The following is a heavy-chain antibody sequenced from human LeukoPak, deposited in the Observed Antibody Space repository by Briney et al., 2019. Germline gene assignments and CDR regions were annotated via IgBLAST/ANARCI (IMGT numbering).Heavy chain of an antibody. D-gene: IGHD3-22*01. CDR3: ARVSGSLLTSDY. CDR2: ISPYNDNT. CDR1: GGTFSSYA. Sequence: ASVKVSCKASGGTFSSYAISWVRQAPGQGLEWMGWISPYNDNTDSAQKFQARVTMTTDISTNTAYMELRSLRSDDTAVYYCARVSGSLLTSDYWGQGTLVTVSS. V-gene: IGHV1-18*01. J-gene: IGHJ4*02.